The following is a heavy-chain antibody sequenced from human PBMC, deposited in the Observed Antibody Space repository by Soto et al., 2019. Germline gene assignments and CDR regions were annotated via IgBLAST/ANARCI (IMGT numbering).Heavy chain of an antibody. CDR1: GFTLSTSG. V-gene: IGHV3-30*18. Sequence: HPGGSLRLSCAASGFTLSTSGIQWVRQAPGKGLEWVAVISHDGRSKFYVDSVKGRFTISRDNSKNTLSLQMNSLRAEDTAVYYCAKDRGYCDSSSCYLGHSFDIWGQGTMVTVSS. CDR2: ISHDGRSK. CDR3: AKDRGYCDSSSCYLGHSFDI. J-gene: IGHJ3*02. D-gene: IGHD2-2*01.